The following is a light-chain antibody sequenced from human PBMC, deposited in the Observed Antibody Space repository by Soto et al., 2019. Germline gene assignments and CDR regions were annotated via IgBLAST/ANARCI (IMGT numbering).Light chain of an antibody. Sequence: IQLTQSPSSLSASVGDRVTISCRASQDIGNYLAWYQQKPGEAPKLLIYDASTLQSGVPLRFGGSGSGTDFTLTISSLQHEDFATYYCQQLNKYPVTFGQGTRLEIK. J-gene: IGKJ5*01. CDR3: QQLNKYPVT. CDR2: DAS. V-gene: IGKV1-9*01. CDR1: QDIGNY.